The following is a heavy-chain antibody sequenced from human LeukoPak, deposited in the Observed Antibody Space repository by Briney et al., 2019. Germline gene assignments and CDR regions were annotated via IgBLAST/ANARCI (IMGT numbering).Heavy chain of an antibody. V-gene: IGHV1-8*01. CDR2: MNPNSGNT. J-gene: IGHJ6*02. CDR3: ARGPTLVRGVIMPDSVGGMDV. D-gene: IGHD3-10*01. Sequence: ASVSVSCKASGFTFTSYDINWARQAPGQGLEGMGWMNPNSGNTRYAQKVQGRITMTRDTSISTAYMELSSLRSEDTAVYYCARGPTLVRGVIMPDSVGGMDVWGQGTTVTVSS. CDR1: GFTFTSYD.